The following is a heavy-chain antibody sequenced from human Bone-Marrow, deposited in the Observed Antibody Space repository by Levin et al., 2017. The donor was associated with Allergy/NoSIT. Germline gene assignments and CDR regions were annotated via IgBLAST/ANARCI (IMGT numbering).Heavy chain of an antibody. D-gene: IGHD3-9*01. J-gene: IGHJ3*02. Sequence: GESLKISCAASGFTFSSYSMNWVRQAPGKGLEWVSYISSSSSTIYYADSVKGRFTISRDNAKNSLYLQMNSLRAEDTAVYYCARDRGGYYDILTGYYNDAFDIWGQGTMVTVSS. CDR1: GFTFSSYS. CDR2: ISSSSSTI. V-gene: IGHV3-48*01. CDR3: ARDRGGYYDILTGYYNDAFDI.